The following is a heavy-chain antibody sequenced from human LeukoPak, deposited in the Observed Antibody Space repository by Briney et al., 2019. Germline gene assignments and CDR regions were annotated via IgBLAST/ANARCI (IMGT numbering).Heavy chain of an antibody. J-gene: IGHJ4*02. Sequence: GGSLRLSCAASGFTFSSYWMSWVRQAPGKGLEWVANIKQDGSEKYYVDSVKGRFTISRDNAKNSLYLQMNSLRAEDTAVYYCARGEPIVLMVYANFDYWGQGTLVTVSS. CDR3: ARGEPIVLMVYANFDY. CDR2: IKQDGSEK. D-gene: IGHD2-8*01. V-gene: IGHV3-7*01. CDR1: GFTFSSYW.